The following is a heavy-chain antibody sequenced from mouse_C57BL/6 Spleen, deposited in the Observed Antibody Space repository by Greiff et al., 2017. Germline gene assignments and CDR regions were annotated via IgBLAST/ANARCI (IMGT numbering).Heavy chain of an antibody. J-gene: IGHJ1*03. CDR3: ARGVITTVVATRYFDV. CDR2: IYPRSGNT. CDR1: GYTFTSYG. Sequence: QVQLKESGAELARPGASVKLSCKASGYTFTSYGISWVKQRTGQGLEWIGEIYPRSGNTYYNEKFKGKATLTADKSSSTAYMELRSLTSEDSAVYFCARGVITTVVATRYFDVWGTGTTVTVSS. D-gene: IGHD1-1*01. V-gene: IGHV1-81*01.